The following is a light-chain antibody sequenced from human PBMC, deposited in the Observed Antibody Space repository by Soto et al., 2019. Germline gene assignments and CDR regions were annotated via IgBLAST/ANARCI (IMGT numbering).Light chain of an antibody. V-gene: IGLV2-14*01. CDR1: SSDIGGYNY. Sequence: QSALTQPASVSESPGQSITISCAGTSSDIGGYNYVSWYQQHPDKAPKLMIYGVTNRPSGVSDRFPGSKSGNTASLTISGLQAEDEADYYCTSYTSSSTYVFGTGTKVTVL. CDR2: GVT. CDR3: TSYTSSSTYV. J-gene: IGLJ1*01.